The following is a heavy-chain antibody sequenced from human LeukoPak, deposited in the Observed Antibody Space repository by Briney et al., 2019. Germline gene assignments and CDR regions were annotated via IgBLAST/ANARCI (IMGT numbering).Heavy chain of an antibody. Sequence: PSETLSPTCTVSGGSISTYYWRWIRQPPGKGREWIGYIYYIGSTNYNPSLKSRVTISVDSSKNQFSLKLSSVTAADTAVYYCARHRALRIVGATPDFDHWGQGTLVTVSS. J-gene: IGHJ4*02. CDR2: IYYIGST. V-gene: IGHV4-59*08. CDR1: GGSISTYY. D-gene: IGHD1-26*01. CDR3: ARHRALRIVGATPDFDH.